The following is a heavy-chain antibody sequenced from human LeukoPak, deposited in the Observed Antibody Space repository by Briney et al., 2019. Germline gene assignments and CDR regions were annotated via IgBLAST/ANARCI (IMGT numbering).Heavy chain of an antibody. CDR3: ARVDNYYGSGFQDESFDY. CDR2: MNPNSGNT. CDR1: GYTFTSYD. Sequence: GASVKVSCKASGYTFTSYDINWVRQATGQGLEWMGWMNPNSGNTGYAQKFQGRVTMTRNTSISTAYMELSSLRSEDTAAYYCARVDNYYGSGFQDESFDYWGQGTLVTVSS. D-gene: IGHD3-10*01. J-gene: IGHJ4*02. V-gene: IGHV1-8*01.